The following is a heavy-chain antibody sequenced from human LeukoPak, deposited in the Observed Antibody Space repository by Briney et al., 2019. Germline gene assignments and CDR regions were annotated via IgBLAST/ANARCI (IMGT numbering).Heavy chain of an antibody. CDR1: GYTFTSYG. D-gene: IGHD2-15*01. V-gene: IGHV1-18*01. CDR2: ITTYNGNT. J-gene: IGHJ5*02. CDR3: ARLSPPIASFCSGGTCYSGGFDP. Sequence: ASVKVSCKASGYTFTSYGITWVRQAPGQGLEWMGWITTYNGNTYYAQNFQGRVTMTADASTSTAYMEVRSLRSDDTAVYYCARLSPPIASFCSGGTCYSGGFDPWGQGTLVTVSS.